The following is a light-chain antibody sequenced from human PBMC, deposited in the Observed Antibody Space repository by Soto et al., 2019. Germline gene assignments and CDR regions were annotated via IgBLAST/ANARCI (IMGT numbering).Light chain of an antibody. V-gene: IGKV4-1*01. CDR3: QKYYNTPLT. CDR2: WAS. CDR1: QTVLSSSNNKNY. J-gene: IGKJ4*01. Sequence: DIVMTQSPYSLTVSLGERGIINCRSSQTVLSSSNNKNYLAWYQQKTGQPPKLLIYWASTRQSGVPDRLSGSGSGTDFNLTISRLQAEDVAVYFCQKYYNTPLTFGGGTKVDIK.